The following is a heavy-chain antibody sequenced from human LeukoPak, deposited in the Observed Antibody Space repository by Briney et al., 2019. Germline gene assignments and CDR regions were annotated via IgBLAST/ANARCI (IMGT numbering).Heavy chain of an antibody. V-gene: IGHV3-30-3*01. Sequence: GGSLRLSCEASGFTFRNYAIHWVRQAPGKGLEWVAVISDDGAKKFHADSLKGRFTISRDNSNNILYLQMNSLRVEDTAVYYCARARAHKGYGLDVWGLGTTVTVSS. CDR2: ISDDGAKK. CDR3: ARARAHKGYGLDV. CDR1: GFTFRNYA. J-gene: IGHJ6*01.